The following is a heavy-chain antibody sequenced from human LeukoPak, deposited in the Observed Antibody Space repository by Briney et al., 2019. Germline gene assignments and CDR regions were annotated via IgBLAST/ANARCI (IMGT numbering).Heavy chain of an antibody. Sequence: SVKVSCKASGGTFSSYAISWVRQAPGQGLEWMGRIIPILGIANYAQKFQGRVTITADKSTSTAYMELSSLRSEDTAVYYCARSNDFWSGLPYYYYGMDVWGQGTTVTVSS. D-gene: IGHD3-3*01. CDR1: GGTFSSYA. CDR3: ARSNDFWSGLPYYYYGMDV. J-gene: IGHJ6*02. CDR2: IIPILGIA. V-gene: IGHV1-69*04.